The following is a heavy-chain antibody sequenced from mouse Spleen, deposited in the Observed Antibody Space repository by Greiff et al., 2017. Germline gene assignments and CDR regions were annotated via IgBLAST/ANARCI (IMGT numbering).Heavy chain of an antibody. J-gene: IGHJ2*01. D-gene: IGHD3-3*01. CDR2: INPNNGGT. CDR1: GYTFTDYY. CDR3: ARIRGRGDYFDY. Sequence: EVQLQQSGPELVKPGASVKISCKASGYTFTDYYMNWVKQSHGKSLEWIGDINPNNGGTSYNQKFKGKATLTVDKSSSTAYMELRSLTSEDSAVYYCARIRGRGDYFDYWGQGTTLTVSS. V-gene: IGHV1-26*01.